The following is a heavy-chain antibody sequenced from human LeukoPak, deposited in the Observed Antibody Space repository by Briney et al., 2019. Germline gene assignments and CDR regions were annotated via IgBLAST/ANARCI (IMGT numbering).Heavy chain of an antibody. Sequence: PSETLSLTCAVSGGSISSSNWWSWVRQPPGKGLEWIGEIYHSGSTNYNPSLKSRVTISVDTSKNQFSLKLSSVTAADTAVYYCARRHIAARLRYFDYWGQGTLVTVSS. D-gene: IGHD6-6*01. CDR3: ARRHIAARLRYFDY. CDR2: IYHSGST. CDR1: GGSISSSNW. J-gene: IGHJ4*02. V-gene: IGHV4-4*02.